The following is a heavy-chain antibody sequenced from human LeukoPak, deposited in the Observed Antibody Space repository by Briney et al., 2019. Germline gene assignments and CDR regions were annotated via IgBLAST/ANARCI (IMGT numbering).Heavy chain of an antibody. CDR1: GGSISSYY. CDR3: ARDGSGSWDMDV. CDR2: IYYSGST. D-gene: IGHD3-10*01. Sequence: PSETLSLTCTVSGGSISSYYWSWIRQPPGKGLEWIGYIYYSGSTNYNPSLKSRVTISVDTSKNQFSLKLSSVTAADTAVYYCARDGSGSWDMDVWGKGTTVTISS. J-gene: IGHJ6*03. V-gene: IGHV4-59*01.